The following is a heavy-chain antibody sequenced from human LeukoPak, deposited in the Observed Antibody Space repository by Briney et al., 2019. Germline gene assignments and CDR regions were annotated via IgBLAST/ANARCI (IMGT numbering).Heavy chain of an antibody. J-gene: IGHJ4*02. CDR1: GGSVRNFY. CDR2: IYTSGSS. V-gene: IGHV4-4*07. CDR3: ARETTGAGTARPFDY. D-gene: IGHD6-13*01. Sequence: PSETLSLICTVSGGSVRNFYWSWIRQPAGKTLEWIGRIYTSGSSNYNPSLKSRVTMSVDTSKNQSSLKLSSVTAADTAVYFCARETTGAGTARPFDYWGQGTLVTVSS.